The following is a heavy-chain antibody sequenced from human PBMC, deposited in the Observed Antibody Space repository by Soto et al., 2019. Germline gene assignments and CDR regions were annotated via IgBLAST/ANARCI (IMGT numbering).Heavy chain of an antibody. CDR1: GGSVGSDGYY. Sequence: SETLSFTCTVSGGSVGSDGYYWSWILQPPGKGLEWIGYIYYSGGTAYNPSLQSRVNISIVTSKNQFSLNRISVSDAVTAVWFCARDRSNSPDYFADWGQGTLAPVSS. J-gene: IGHJ4*02. D-gene: IGHD6-6*01. V-gene: IGHV4-30-4*01. CDR3: ARDRSNSPDYFAD. CDR2: IYYSGGT.